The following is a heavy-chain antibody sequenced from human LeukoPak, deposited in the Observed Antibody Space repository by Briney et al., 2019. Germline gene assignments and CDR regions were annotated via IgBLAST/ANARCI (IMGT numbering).Heavy chain of an antibody. V-gene: IGHV3-21*01. CDR2: ISSHSNYI. Sequence: GGSLRLSCAASGFTFTTYSMNWVRQAPGKGLEWVSSISSHSNYIYYADSVKGRFTISRDNARNSLYPQMDSLGADDTAVYYCATERGIGYLDSWGQGTLVTVSS. CDR1: GFTFTTYS. J-gene: IGHJ4*02. D-gene: IGHD3-16*01. CDR3: ATERGIGYLDS.